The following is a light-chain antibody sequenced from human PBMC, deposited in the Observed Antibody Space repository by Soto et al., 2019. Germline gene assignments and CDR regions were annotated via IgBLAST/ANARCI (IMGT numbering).Light chain of an antibody. J-gene: IGKJ2*01. Sequence: DIQMTQSPSTLSASVGDRVTITCRASQSISSWLAWYQQKPGKAPKLLIYDASSLESGVPSRFSGSGSGTKFTLTISSLQPDDFATYYCQQYNSYTFGQGTKLEIK. V-gene: IGKV1-5*01. CDR1: QSISSW. CDR2: DAS. CDR3: QQYNSYT.